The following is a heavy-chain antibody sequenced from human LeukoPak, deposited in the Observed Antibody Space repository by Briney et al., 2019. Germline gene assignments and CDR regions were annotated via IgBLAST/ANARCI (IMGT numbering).Heavy chain of an antibody. CDR3: AREDHTAMVDS. CDR2: IYYSGST. V-gene: IGHV4-59*01. CDR1: GGSITNYY. Sequence: SETLSLTCTVSGGSITNYYWSWIRQPPGKGLEWIGYIYYSGSTNYNPSLKSRVTISVDTSKNQFSLKLSSVTAADTAVYYSAREDHTAMVDSWGQGTLVTVSS. J-gene: IGHJ4*02. D-gene: IGHD5-18*01.